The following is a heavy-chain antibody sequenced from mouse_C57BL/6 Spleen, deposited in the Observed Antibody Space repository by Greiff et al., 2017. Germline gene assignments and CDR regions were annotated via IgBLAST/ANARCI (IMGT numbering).Heavy chain of an antibody. V-gene: IGHV1-66*01. CDR1: GYSFTSYY. D-gene: IGHD1-1*01. Sequence: VQLQQSGPELVKPGASVKISCKASGYSFTSYYIHWVKQRPGQGLEWIGWIYPGSGNTKYNEKFKGKDTLTADTSSSTAYMQLSSLTSEDSAVYYCAGSYYYGSGNQAWFAYWGQGTLVTVSA. J-gene: IGHJ3*01. CDR2: IYPGSGNT. CDR3: AGSYYYGSGNQAWFAY.